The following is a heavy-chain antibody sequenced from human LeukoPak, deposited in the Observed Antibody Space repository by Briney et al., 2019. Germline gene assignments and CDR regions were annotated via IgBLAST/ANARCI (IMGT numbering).Heavy chain of an antibody. Sequence: PGGSLRLSCAASGFTFSTYWMSWVRQAPGKGLEWVANIQQDGNEKYYVDSVKGRFTISRDNAKNSLYLQMNRLRVEDTAVYYCASRIVGTPDYFDYWGQGTLVTVSS. CDR3: ASRIVGTPDYFDY. V-gene: IGHV3-7*01. J-gene: IGHJ4*02. CDR2: IQQDGNEK. D-gene: IGHD1-26*01. CDR1: GFTFSTYW.